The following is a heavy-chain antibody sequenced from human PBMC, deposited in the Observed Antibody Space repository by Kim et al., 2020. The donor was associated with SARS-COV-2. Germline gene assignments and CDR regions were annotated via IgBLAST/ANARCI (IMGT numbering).Heavy chain of an antibody. J-gene: IGHJ4*02. Sequence: GGSLRLSCAASGFTFSSYSMKWVRQAPGKGLEWVSYISSSSSTIYYADSVKGRFTISRDNAKNSLYLQMNSLRDEDTAVYYCAKKYSSGWSLEYWGQGALVTVSS. CDR2: ISSSSSTI. D-gene: IGHD6-19*01. CDR3: AKKYSSGWSLEY. CDR1: GFTFSSYS. V-gene: IGHV3-48*02.